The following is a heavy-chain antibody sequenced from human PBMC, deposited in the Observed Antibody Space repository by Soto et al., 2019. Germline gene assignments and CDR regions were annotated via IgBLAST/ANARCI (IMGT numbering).Heavy chain of an antibody. CDR2: IWYDGSNK. D-gene: IGHD3-16*01. CDR3: ARSGTLTGYAFDL. Sequence: QLVESGGGVVQPGRSLRLSCTASGFTFNSYAMHWVRQAPGKGLEWVAVIWYDGSNKYYADSVKGRFTISRDNSKNTLFLQMNRLRAEDTGVYYCARSGTLTGYAFDLWGQGTLVTVSS. J-gene: IGHJ4*02. CDR1: GFTFNSYA. V-gene: IGHV3-33*01.